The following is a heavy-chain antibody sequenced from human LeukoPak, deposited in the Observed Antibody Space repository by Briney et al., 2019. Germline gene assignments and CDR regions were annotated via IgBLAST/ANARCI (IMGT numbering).Heavy chain of an antibody. CDR1: GGTFSSYA. Sequence: SVKVSCKASGGTFSSYAISWVRQAPGQGLGWMGGIIPIFGTANYAQKFQGRVTITADKSTSTAYMELSSLRSEDTAVYYCASAVKSVGFDAFDIWGQGTMVTVSS. CDR3: ASAVKSVGFDAFDI. D-gene: IGHD3-10*01. V-gene: IGHV1-69*06. CDR2: IIPIFGTA. J-gene: IGHJ3*02.